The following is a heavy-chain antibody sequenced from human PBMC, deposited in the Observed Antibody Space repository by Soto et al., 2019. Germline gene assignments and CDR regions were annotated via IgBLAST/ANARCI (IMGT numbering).Heavy chain of an antibody. V-gene: IGHV3-11*04. CDR1: VFTFSDYA. J-gene: IGHJ4*02. Sequence: GGSLRLSCAASVFTFSDYAIIWIRQVPGKGLQWVSGLYGNGGGVHYSDSVKGRFTISRDNAKNSLYLQMNSLRAEDTAVYYCAREGGDSSGWSYFDYWGQGTLVTVSS. D-gene: IGHD6-19*01. CDR3: AREGGDSSGWSYFDY. CDR2: LYGNGGGV.